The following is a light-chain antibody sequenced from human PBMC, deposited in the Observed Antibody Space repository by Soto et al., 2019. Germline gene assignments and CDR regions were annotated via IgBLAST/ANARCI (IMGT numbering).Light chain of an antibody. CDR2: AAS. Sequence: ELVLTQTPGTLPLSPADRSTLSCWASETVTSKYLAWYQQKVGQAPRFLIFAASNRATGIPDRFSGSGSGTDFTLTISRLEPEDFAMYYCQQYGSPPQTFGQGTKVDI. J-gene: IGKJ1*01. CDR1: ETVTSKY. CDR3: QQYGSPPQT. V-gene: IGKV3-20*01.